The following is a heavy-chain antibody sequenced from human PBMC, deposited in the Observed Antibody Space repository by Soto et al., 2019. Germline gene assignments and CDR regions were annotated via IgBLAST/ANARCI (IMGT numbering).Heavy chain of an antibody. CDR2: ISYDGSNK. CDR1: GFTFSSYG. D-gene: IGHD2-2*01. V-gene: IGHV3-30*18. Sequence: QVQLVESGGGVVQPGRSLRLSCAASGFTFSSYGMHWVRQAPGKGLEWVAVISYDGSNKYYADSGKGRFTITSDNSKNALDLQMNSLGAEDTAVYYCAKGPAIVLVPAAMNDYYGRDVWGQGTTVTVSS. J-gene: IGHJ6*02. CDR3: AKGPAIVLVPAAMNDYYGRDV.